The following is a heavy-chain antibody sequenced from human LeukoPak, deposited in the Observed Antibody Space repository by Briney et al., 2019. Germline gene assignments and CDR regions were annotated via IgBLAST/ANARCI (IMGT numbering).Heavy chain of an antibody. CDR2: INPNSGGT. J-gene: IGHJ4*02. CDR1: GYTLTGYY. CDR3: ARGGPWGYSSSWYFDY. Sequence: GASVKVSCKASGYTLTGYYIHWVRQAPGQGLEWMGWINPNSGGTNYAQKFQGRVTMTRDTSIRTAYMELSRLRSDDTAVYYCARGGPWGYSSSWYFDYWGQGTLVTVSS. D-gene: IGHD6-13*01. V-gene: IGHV1-2*02.